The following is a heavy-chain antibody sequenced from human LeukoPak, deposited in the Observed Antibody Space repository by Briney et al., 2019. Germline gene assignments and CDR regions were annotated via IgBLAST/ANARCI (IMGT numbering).Heavy chain of an antibody. J-gene: IGHJ5*02. CDR3: ARGGGSGT. D-gene: IGHD3-10*01. CDR1: GFTFTNYW. V-gene: IGHV3-7*01. Sequence: GGSLRLSCVASGFTFTNYWMTWVRQAAGKGLEWVATTNLDGSDKYYVDSVKGRFTISRDNTKNSLYLQMNGLRAEDTAVYYCARGGGSGTWGQGTLVIVSS. CDR2: TNLDGSDK.